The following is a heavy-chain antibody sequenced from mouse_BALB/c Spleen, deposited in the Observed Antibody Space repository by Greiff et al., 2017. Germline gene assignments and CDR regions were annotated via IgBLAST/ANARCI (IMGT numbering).Heavy chain of an antibody. Sequence: EVHLVESGGGLVQPGGSLRLSCATSGFTFTDYYMSWVRQPPGKALEWLGFIRNKANGYTTEYSASVKGRFTISRDNSQSILYLQMNTLRAEDSATYYGARDHYRYDWDYAMDYWGQGTSVTVSS. CDR2: IRNKANGYTT. CDR3: ARDHYRYDWDYAMDY. CDR1: GFTFTDYY. V-gene: IGHV7-3*02. D-gene: IGHD2-14*01. J-gene: IGHJ4*01.